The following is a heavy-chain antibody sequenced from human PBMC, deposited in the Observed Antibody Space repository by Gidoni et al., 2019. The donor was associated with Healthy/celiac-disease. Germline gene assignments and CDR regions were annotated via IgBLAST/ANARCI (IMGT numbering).Heavy chain of an antibody. CDR1: GFTFSSYS. CDR2: ISSSSSYI. Sequence: ELQLVESGAGLVKPGGSLSLPCAASGFTFSSYSMNWVRQAPGKGLEWVSAISSSSSYICYADSVKGRFTISRDNAKNSLYLQMNSLRAEDTAVYYCARADDYGDYWGQGTLVTVSS. V-gene: IGHV3-21*01. J-gene: IGHJ4*02. CDR3: ARADDYGDY.